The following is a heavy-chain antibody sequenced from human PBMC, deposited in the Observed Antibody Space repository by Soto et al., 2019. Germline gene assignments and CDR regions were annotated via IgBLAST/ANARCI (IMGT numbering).Heavy chain of an antibody. CDR2: IYHSGST. CDR1: GGSISSGGYS. D-gene: IGHD3-10*01. Sequence: PSETLSLTCAVSGGSISSGGYSWSWIRQPPGKGLEWIGYIYHSGSTYYNPSLKSRVTISVDRSKNQYSLKLSSVTAADTAVYDCTNSGSYYGMDVWGQGTTVTVSS. J-gene: IGHJ6*02. CDR3: TNSGSYYGMDV. V-gene: IGHV4-30-2*01.